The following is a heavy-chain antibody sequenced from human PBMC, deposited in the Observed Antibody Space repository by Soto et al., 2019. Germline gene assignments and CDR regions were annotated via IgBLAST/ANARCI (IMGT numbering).Heavy chain of an antibody. D-gene: IGHD3-3*01. CDR3: ARVDGVTIFGVVRYYYYYMDV. CDR2: ISAYNGNT. Sequence: QVQLVQSGAEVKKPGASVKVSCKASGYTFTSYGISWVRQAPGQGLEWMGWISAYNGNTNYAQKLQGRVTMTTDTSTSTDYMELRSLRSDDTAVYYCARVDGVTIFGVVRYYYYYMDVWGKGTTVTVSS. CDR1: GYTFTSYG. V-gene: IGHV1-18*01. J-gene: IGHJ6*03.